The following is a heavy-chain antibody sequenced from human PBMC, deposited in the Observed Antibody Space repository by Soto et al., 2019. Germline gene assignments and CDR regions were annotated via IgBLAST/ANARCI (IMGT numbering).Heavy chain of an antibody. J-gene: IGHJ4*02. CDR2: ISSSSSTI. V-gene: IGHV3-11*01. D-gene: IGHD6-13*01. Sequence: VGSLRLSCAASGFTFSDYYMSWIRQAPGKGLEWVSYISSSSSTIYYADSVKGRFTISRDNGKNSLYLQMNSLRAEDTAVYYCARDLAAAGTNYWGQGTLVTVSS. CDR3: ARDLAAAGTNY. CDR1: GFTFSDYY.